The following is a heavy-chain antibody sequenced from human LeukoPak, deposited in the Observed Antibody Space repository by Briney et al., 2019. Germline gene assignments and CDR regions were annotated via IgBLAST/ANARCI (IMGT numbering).Heavy chain of an antibody. CDR2: INEDGSEK. J-gene: IGHJ4*02. CDR3: ARDLRGTVATFDY. V-gene: IGHV3-7*04. D-gene: IGHD5-12*01. Sequence: PGGSLRLSCAASGFTFSSYWMHWVRQAPGKGLEWVANINEDGSEKYSVDSVKGRFTISRDNAKNSLYLQMNSLRAEDTALYYCARDLRGTVATFDYWGQGTLVTVSS. CDR1: GFTFSSYW.